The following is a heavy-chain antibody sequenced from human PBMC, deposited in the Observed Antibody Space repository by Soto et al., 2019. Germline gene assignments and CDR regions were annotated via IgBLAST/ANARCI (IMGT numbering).Heavy chain of an antibody. D-gene: IGHD1-7*01. J-gene: IGHJ4*02. CDR1: GGSFTSNNW. CDR2: IYRTGST. Sequence: QVQLQESGPGLVKPSVTLSLTCAVSGGSFTSNNWWTWVRQPPGQGLEWIGEIYRTGSTNYNPSLKSRVTISLDKSENQSSLKVTSLTAADTAVYYCASRDPGTSVDYWGQGTLVTVSS. V-gene: IGHV4-4*02. CDR3: ASRDPGTSVDY.